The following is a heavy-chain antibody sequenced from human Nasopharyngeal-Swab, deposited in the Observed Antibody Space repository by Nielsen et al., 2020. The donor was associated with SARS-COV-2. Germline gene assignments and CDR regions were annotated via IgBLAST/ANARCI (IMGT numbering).Heavy chain of an antibody. CDR1: GFTFNNYN. Sequence: GGSLRLSCAASGFTFNNYNFNWVRQAPGKGLEWVSSISSSSSYIYYADSVKGRFTISRDNAKNSLYLQVNSLRAEDTAVYYCAKAPRIAAAGTNWGQGTLVTVSS. CDR2: ISSSSSYI. V-gene: IGHV3-21*01. D-gene: IGHD6-13*01. CDR3: AKAPRIAAAGTN. J-gene: IGHJ4*02.